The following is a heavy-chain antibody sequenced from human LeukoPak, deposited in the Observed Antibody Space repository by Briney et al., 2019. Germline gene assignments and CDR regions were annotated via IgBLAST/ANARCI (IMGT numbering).Heavy chain of an antibody. J-gene: IGHJ4*02. Sequence: GGSLRLSCAASGFTFSDYYMSWIRQAPGKGLEWVSYISSSGSTMYYADSVKGRFTISRDNAKNSLYLQMNSLRAEDTAVYYCARGYTYYYDSSGYSYWGQGTLVTVSS. CDR2: ISSSGSTM. V-gene: IGHV3-11*01. D-gene: IGHD3-22*01. CDR3: ARGYTYYYDSSGYSY. CDR1: GFTFSDYY.